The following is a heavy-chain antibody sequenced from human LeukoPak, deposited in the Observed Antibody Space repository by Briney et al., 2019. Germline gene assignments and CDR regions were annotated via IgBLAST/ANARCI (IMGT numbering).Heavy chain of an antibody. CDR3: APSGGLIAAAGIGY. V-gene: IGHV3-48*03. Sequence: GGSLRLSCAASGFTFSSYAMSWVRQAPGKGLEWVSYISSSGSTIYYADSVKGRFTISRDDAKNSLYLQMNSLRAEDKAVYYCAPSGGLIAAAGIGYWGQGTLVTVSS. J-gene: IGHJ4*02. CDR2: ISSSGSTI. D-gene: IGHD6-13*01. CDR1: GFTFSSYA.